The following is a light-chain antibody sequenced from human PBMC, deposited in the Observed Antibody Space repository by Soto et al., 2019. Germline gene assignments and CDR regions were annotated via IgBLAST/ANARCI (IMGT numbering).Light chain of an antibody. CDR2: DSS. CDR3: QQYNNWHPLT. CDR1: QSVSSY. V-gene: IGKV3-11*01. Sequence: EIVLTQFPATLSLSPGDGATLSCRASQSVSSYLAWYQQKRGQAPRLLIYDSSNRATGIPARFSGSGSGTDFSLIISSLEPEDFAVYYCQQYNNWHPLTFGGGTKVEIK. J-gene: IGKJ4*01.